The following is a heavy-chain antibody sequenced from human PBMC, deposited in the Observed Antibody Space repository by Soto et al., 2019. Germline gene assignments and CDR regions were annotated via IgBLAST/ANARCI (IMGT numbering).Heavy chain of an antibody. CDR1: GGSISSYY. Sequence: SEPLSLTCTVSGGSISSYYWSWIRQPPGKGLEWIGYIYYSGSTNYNPSLKSRVTISVDTSKNQFSLKLSSVTAADTAVYYCARDRGKQQLVYGMDVWGQGTTVTVSS. V-gene: IGHV4-59*01. D-gene: IGHD6-13*01. CDR2: IYYSGST. J-gene: IGHJ6*02. CDR3: ARDRGKQQLVYGMDV.